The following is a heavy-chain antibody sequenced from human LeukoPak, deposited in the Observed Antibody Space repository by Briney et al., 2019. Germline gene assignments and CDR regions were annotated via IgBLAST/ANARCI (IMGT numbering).Heavy chain of an antibody. CDR3: ARDTPPPTYYYDSSGYWGYFQH. Sequence: GGSLRLSCAASGFTFSNYAMTWVRQAPGKGLKWVSTISGTGGGTFYADSVKGRFTISRDNSKNTMYLQMNSLRPEDTAVYYCARDTPPPTYYYDSSGYWGYFQHWGQGTLVTVSS. CDR2: ISGTGGGT. D-gene: IGHD3-22*01. CDR1: GFTFSNYA. V-gene: IGHV3-23*01. J-gene: IGHJ1*01.